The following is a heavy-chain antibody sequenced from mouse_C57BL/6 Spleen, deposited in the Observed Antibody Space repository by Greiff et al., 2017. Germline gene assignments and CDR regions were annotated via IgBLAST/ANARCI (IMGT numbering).Heavy chain of an antibody. D-gene: IGHD2-3*01. Sequence: EVKVVESGGDLVKPGGSLKLSCAASGFTFSSYGMSWVRQTPDKRLEWVATISSGGSYTYYPDSVKGRFTISRDNAKNTLYLQMSSLKSEDTAMYYCARRLLGYFDVWSTGTTVTVSS. CDR3: ARRLLGYFDV. CDR2: ISSGGSYT. CDR1: GFTFSSYG. V-gene: IGHV5-6*01. J-gene: IGHJ1*03.